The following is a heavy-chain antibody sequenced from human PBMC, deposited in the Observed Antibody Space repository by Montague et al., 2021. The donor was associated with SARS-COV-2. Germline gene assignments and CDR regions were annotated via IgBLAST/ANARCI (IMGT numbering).Heavy chain of an antibody. CDR2: IYYSGST. J-gene: IGHJ6*02. D-gene: IGHD6-13*01. Sequence: SETLSLTCTVSGGSISSSSYYWGWIRQPPGKGLEWIGSIYYSGSTYYXXXLKSRVTISVDTSKNQLSLKLSSVTAADTAVYYCARVGHQQVVRLSGMDVWGQGTTVTVSS. CDR1: GGSISSSSYY. CDR3: ARVGHQQVVRLSGMDV. V-gene: IGHV4-39*07.